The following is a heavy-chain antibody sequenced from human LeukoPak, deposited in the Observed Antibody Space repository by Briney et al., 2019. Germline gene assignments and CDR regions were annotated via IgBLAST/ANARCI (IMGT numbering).Heavy chain of an antibody. CDR2: INAGNGNT. J-gene: IGHJ4*02. CDR1: GYTFTSYV. Sequence: GASVTVSRKAPGYTFTSYVMHWVRQAPGQRLEWMGWINAGNGNTKYSQKFQGRVTITRDTSASTAYMELSSLRSEDTAVYYCAREDAYDSSGYYFLDYWGQGTLVTVSS. D-gene: IGHD3-22*01. V-gene: IGHV1-3*01. CDR3: AREDAYDSSGYYFLDY.